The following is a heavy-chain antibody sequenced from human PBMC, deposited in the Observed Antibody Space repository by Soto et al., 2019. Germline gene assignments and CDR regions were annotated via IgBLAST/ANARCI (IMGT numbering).Heavy chain of an antibody. V-gene: IGHV3-33*01. CDR1: GFTFSSHG. CDR2: IWADGSEK. D-gene: IGHD6-13*01. J-gene: IGHJ4*02. CDR3: ARIGSWALNFDY. Sequence: QVQLVASGGGMVQPGWSLRLSCAASGFTFSSHGMHWVRQAPGKGLEWVAVIWADGSEKYYTDSVKGRFTIPRDDSKNTLYLQMNSLRAEDTAVYYCARIGSWALNFDYWGRGTLVTVSS.